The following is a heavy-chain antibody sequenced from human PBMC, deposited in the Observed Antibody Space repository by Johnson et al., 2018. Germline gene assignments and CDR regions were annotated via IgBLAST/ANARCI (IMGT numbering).Heavy chain of an antibody. Sequence: QVQLQESGPGLVKPSETLSLTCTVSGGYISSYYWSWIRQPPGKGLEWIGYIYSSGSTNYNPTLKNRVTISADPSKNQFSQKLSSVTAADTAVYYCAREFLWFGGETDYYYMDVWGKGTTVTVSS. D-gene: IGHD3-10*01. CDR2: IYSSGST. CDR3: AREFLWFGGETDYYYMDV. CDR1: GGYISSYY. J-gene: IGHJ6*03. V-gene: IGHV4-59*01.